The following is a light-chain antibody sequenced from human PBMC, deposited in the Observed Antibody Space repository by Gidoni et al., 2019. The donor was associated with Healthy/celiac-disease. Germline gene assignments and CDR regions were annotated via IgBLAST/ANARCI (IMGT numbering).Light chain of an antibody. CDR3: QQSYSTPYT. V-gene: IGKV1-39*01. CDR2: AAS. CDR1: QSISSY. J-gene: IGKJ2*01. Sequence: DNQMTQSPSSLYASVGARVTITCRASQSISSYLNWYQQKPGKAPKLLIYAASSLQSGVPSRFSGSGSGTDFTLTISSLQPEDFATYYCQQSYSTPYTFGQGTELEIK.